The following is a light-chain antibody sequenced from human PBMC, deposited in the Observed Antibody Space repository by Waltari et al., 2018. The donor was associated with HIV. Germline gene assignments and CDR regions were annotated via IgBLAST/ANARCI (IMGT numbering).Light chain of an antibody. Sequence: QSALAQPPSASGSPGQSVTISCTGTRRDIGAYNYVSWFQQHPGKDPKLMIFDVSKRPSGVPDRFSGSKSGNTASLTVSGLQAEDEADYYCASHAGSKDVFGGGTKLTVL. CDR2: DVS. V-gene: IGLV2-8*01. CDR1: RRDIGAYNY. CDR3: ASHAGSKDV. J-gene: IGLJ2*01.